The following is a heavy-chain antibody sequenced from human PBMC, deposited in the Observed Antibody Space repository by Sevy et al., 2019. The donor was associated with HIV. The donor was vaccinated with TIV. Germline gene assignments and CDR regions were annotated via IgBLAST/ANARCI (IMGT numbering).Heavy chain of an antibody. J-gene: IGHJ4*02. Sequence: GGSLRLSCAASGFTVSSNYMSWVRQAPGKGLEWVSVIYVGGSTSYADSVKGRFTISRDNSKNTLYLQMNSLRAEDTAVYYCARGQHYYDNSGYLFDSWGQGTLVTVSS. V-gene: IGHV3-66*01. CDR2: IYVGGST. D-gene: IGHD3-22*01. CDR3: ARGQHYYDNSGYLFDS. CDR1: GFTVSSNY.